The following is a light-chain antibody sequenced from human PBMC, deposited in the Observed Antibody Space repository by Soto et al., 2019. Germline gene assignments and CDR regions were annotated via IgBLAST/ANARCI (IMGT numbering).Light chain of an antibody. Sequence: DIQTTQSPSTLSASVGDRVTITCRASQTIRSWVAWYQQKPGRAPKVLIYKASSLESGVPSRFSGGGSGAEFTLTISSLEPDDFATYYCQQYHSYWTFGQGTKVDIK. CDR2: KAS. J-gene: IGKJ1*01. V-gene: IGKV1-5*03. CDR1: QTIRSW. CDR3: QQYHSYWT.